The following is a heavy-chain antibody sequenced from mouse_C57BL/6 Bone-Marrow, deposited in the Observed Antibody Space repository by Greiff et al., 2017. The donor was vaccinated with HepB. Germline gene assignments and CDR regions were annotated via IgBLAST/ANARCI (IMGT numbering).Heavy chain of an antibody. CDR2: IHPNSGST. J-gene: IGHJ4*01. D-gene: IGHD1-1*01. V-gene: IGHV1-64*01. CDR3: ARGDYGSSDDAMDY. Sequence: VQLQQPGAELVKPGASVKLSCKASGYTFTSYWMHWVKQRPGQGLEWIGMIHPNSGSTNYNEKFKSKATLTVDKSSSTAYMQLSSLTSEDSAVYYCARGDYGSSDDAMDYWGQGTSVTVSS. CDR1: GYTFTSYW.